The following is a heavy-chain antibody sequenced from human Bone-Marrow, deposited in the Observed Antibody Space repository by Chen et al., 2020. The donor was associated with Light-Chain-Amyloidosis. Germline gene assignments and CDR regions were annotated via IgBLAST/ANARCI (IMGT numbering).Heavy chain of an antibody. V-gene: IGHV1-2*02. CDR2: INPNSDST. CDR1: GYTFTGYY. J-gene: IGHJ6*02. Sequence: QLQLLQSWAELQKPGASVKVSCEASGYTFTGYYMHWLRQAPGQGLEWMGWINPNSDSTIYAQKFQGRVTMTRDTSISTVYMELSRLRSDDTAVYYCARGLHCSNTNCYLEFYYNAMDVWGQGTTVTVSS. CDR3: ARGLHCSNTNCYLEFYYNAMDV. D-gene: IGHD2-2*01.